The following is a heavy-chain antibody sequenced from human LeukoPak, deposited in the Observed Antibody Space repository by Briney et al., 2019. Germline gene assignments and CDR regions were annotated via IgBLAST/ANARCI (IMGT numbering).Heavy chain of an antibody. J-gene: IGHJ4*02. CDR1: GGSFSGYY. D-gene: IGHD6-25*01. CDR2: INHSGST. Sequence: SETLSLTCAVYGGSFSGYYWSWLRQPPGKGLEWIGEINHSGSTNYNPSLKSRVTISVDTSKNQFTLKLSSVTAADTAVYYCASIAANYFDYWGQGTLVTVSS. V-gene: IGHV4-34*01. CDR3: ASIAANYFDY.